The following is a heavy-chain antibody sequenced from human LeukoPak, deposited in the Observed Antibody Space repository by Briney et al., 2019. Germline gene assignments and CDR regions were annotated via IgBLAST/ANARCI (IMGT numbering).Heavy chain of an antibody. Sequence: SVKVSCKASGGTFSSYAISWVRQAPGQGLEWMGGIIPIFGTANHAQKFQGRVTITADKSTSTAYMELSSLRSEDTAVYYCARDVVAATSGYYYGMDVWGKGTTVTVSS. CDR3: ARDVVAATSGYYYGMDV. CDR2: IIPIFGTA. D-gene: IGHD2-15*01. V-gene: IGHV1-69*06. CDR1: GGTFSSYA. J-gene: IGHJ6*04.